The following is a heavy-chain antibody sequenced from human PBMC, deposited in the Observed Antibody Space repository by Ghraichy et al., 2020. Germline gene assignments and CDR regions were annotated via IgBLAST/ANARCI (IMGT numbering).Heavy chain of an antibody. D-gene: IGHD1-7*01. V-gene: IGHV3-30*18. CDR1: GFTFSDYG. J-gene: IGHJ4*02. CDR2: ISYDGIRK. Sequence: GGSLRLSCAASGFTFSDYGLHWVRQAPGKGLEWVAFISYDGIRKYYADSVKGRLTISRDNSKNTLYLQMNSLRVEDTAIYYCAKTGWNYGVDYWGQGTLVTVSS. CDR3: AKTGWNYGVDY.